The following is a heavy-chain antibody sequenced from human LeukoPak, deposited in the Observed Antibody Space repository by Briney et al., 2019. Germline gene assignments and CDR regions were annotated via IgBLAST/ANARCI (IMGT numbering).Heavy chain of an antibody. J-gene: IGHJ6*03. D-gene: IGHD3-3*01. CDR2: INHSGST. Sequence: SETLSLTCAVYGGSFSGYYWSWIRQPPGKGLEWIGEINHSGSTNYNPSLKSRVTISVDTSKNQFSLKLSSVTAADTAVYYCARGRRYYDFWSGPTSYYYSMDVWGKGTTVTVSS. CDR1: GGSFSGYY. CDR3: ARGRRYYDFWSGPTSYYYSMDV. V-gene: IGHV4-34*01.